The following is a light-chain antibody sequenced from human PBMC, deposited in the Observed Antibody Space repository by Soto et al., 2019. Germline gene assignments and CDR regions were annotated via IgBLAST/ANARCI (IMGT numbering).Light chain of an antibody. V-gene: IGLV2-14*03. J-gene: IGLJ1*01. Sequence: QSALTQPASVSGSPGQSITISCTGTSSVVGGYNFVSWYQQHPGKAPKLMIYDVNNRPSGVSNRFSGSKSGNTASLTISGLQAEDEADYYCSSYTSSSTYVFGTGTKVTVL. CDR2: DVN. CDR1: SSVVGGYNF. CDR3: SSYTSSSTYV.